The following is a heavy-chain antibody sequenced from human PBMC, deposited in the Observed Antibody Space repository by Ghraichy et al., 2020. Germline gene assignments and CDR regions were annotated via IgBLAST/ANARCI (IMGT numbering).Heavy chain of an antibody. CDR2: INHSGST. CDR1: GGSFSGYY. V-gene: IGHV4-34*01. J-gene: IGHJ6*02. D-gene: IGHD2-2*03. CDR3: ARGGPRGPLDIVVVPAARPHIWYYYYGMDV. Sequence: SETLSLTCAVYGGSFSGYYWSWIRQPPGKGLEWIGEINHSGSTNYNPSLKSRVTISVDTSKNQFSLKLSSVTAADTAVYYCARGGPRGPLDIVVVPAARPHIWYYYYGMDVWGQGTTVTVSS.